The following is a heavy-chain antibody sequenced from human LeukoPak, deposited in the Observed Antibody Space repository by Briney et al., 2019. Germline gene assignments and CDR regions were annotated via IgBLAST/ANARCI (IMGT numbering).Heavy chain of an antibody. J-gene: IGHJ4*03. V-gene: IGHV3-23*01. CDR2: ISGSGGNT. CDR1: GFTFSSYA. D-gene: IGHD6-13*01. CDR3: AKCMAEPGTCYFDN. Sequence: GGSLRLSRAASGFTFSSYAMTWVRRAPGKGLEWVSGISGSGGNTYYANSVKGRFTISRDNSKSTLYLQMNNLGAEDTALYYCAKCMAEPGTCYFDNWGRGTLVTVSS.